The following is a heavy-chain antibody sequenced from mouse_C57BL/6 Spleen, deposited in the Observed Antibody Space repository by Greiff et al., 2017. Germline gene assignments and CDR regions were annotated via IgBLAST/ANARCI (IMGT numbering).Heavy chain of an antibody. CDR2: IWSDGST. CDR3: ARHVYDGYTAGAMDY. D-gene: IGHD2-3*01. J-gene: IGHJ4*01. V-gene: IGHV2-6-1*01. Sequence: VHLVESGPGLVAPSQSLSITCTVSGFSLTSYGVHWVRQPPGKGLAWLVVIWSDGSTTYNSALKSRLSISKDNSKSQVFLKMNSLQTDDTAMYYCARHVYDGYTAGAMDYWGQGTSVTVSS. CDR1: GFSLTSYG.